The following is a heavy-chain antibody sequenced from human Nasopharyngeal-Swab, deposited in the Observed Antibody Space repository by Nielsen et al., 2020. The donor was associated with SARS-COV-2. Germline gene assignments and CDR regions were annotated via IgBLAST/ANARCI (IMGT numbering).Heavy chain of an antibody. D-gene: IGHD5-12*01. V-gene: IGHV4-59*01. J-gene: IGHJ2*01. CDR3: ARGGNYGLCSGYDPMATTYWYFDL. Sequence: WIRQPPGKGLEWIGYIYYSGSTNYNPSLKSRVTISVDTSKNQFSLKLSSVTAADTAVYYCARGGNYGLCSGYDPMATTYWYFDLWGRGTLVTVSS. CDR2: IYYSGST.